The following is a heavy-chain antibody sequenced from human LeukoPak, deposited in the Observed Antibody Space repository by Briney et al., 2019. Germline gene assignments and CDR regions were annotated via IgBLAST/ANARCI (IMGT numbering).Heavy chain of an antibody. CDR1: GFIFSSYA. J-gene: IGHJ4*02. Sequence: GSLRLSCAASGFIFSSYAMNWVRQPPGKGLEWIGEINHSGSTNYNPSLKSRVTISVDTSKNQFSLKLSSVTAADTAVYYCASRRDGYNFDYWGQGTLVTVSS. CDR3: ASRRDGYNFDY. V-gene: IGHV4-34*01. CDR2: INHSGST. D-gene: IGHD5-24*01.